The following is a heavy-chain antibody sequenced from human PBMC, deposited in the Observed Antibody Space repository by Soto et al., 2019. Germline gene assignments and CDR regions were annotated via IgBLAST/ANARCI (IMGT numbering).Heavy chain of an antibody. CDR3: ARAGGIAAAGTGEDWFDP. D-gene: IGHD6-13*01. Sequence: WASVKVSCKASGGTFSSYAISWVRQAPGQGLEWMGGIIPIFGTANYAQKFQGRVTITADESTSTAYMELSSLRSEDTAVYYCARAGGIAAAGTGEDWFDPWGQGTLVTVSS. V-gene: IGHV1-69*13. CDR2: IIPIFGTA. J-gene: IGHJ5*02. CDR1: GGTFSSYA.